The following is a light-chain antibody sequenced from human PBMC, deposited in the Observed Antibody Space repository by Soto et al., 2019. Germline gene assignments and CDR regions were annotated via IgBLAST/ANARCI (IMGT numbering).Light chain of an antibody. CDR1: QSINW. Sequence: DIHLAQSPSTLSASVGDRITITCRATQSINWLAWYQQKPGKAPKLLIFEASRLESGVPSRFSGSGSGTEFTLTISSLQPDDFGTYYCQHYDTYSPMWTFGQGTKVDIK. J-gene: IGKJ1*01. V-gene: IGKV1-5*03. CDR3: QHYDTYSPMWT. CDR2: EAS.